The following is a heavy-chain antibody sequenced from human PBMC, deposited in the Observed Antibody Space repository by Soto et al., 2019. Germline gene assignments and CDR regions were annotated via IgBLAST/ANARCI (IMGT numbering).Heavy chain of an antibody. CDR2: IYYSGST. V-gene: IGHV4-59*01. J-gene: IGHJ3*02. CDR3: AREGGSYGGYVIKRGAFDI. Sequence: PSETLSLTCTVSGGSISSYYWSWIRQPPGKGLEWIGYIYYSGSTNYNPSLKSRVTISVDTSKNQFSLKLSSVTAADTAVYYCAREGGSYGGYVIKRGAFDIWGQGTMVTVSS. CDR1: GGSISSYY. D-gene: IGHD5-12*01.